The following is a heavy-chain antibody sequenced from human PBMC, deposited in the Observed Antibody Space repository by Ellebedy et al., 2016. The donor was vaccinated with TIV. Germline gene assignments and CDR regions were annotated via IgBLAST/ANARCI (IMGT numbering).Heavy chain of an antibody. Sequence: GEPLKISXAASGFAFSRCAMHWVRQTPGKGLEWVATISYHGRNKFYVDAVKGRFSISRDNSMNTLYLQANSLRAEDTAVYYCARDSWGGSFLVANYFDSWGQGTLVSVSS. CDR2: ISYHGRNK. V-gene: IGHV3-30*04. CDR3: ARDSWGGSFLVANYFDS. CDR1: GFAFSRCA. D-gene: IGHD2-15*01. J-gene: IGHJ4*02.